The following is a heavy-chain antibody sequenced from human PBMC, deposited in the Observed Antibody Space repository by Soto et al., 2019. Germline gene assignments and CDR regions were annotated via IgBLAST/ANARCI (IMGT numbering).Heavy chain of an antibody. CDR2: IYYSGST. CDR1: GGSISSYY. Sequence: KPSETLSLTCTVSGGSISSYYWSWIRQPPGKGLEWIGYIYYSGSTNYNPSLKSRVTISVDTSKNQFSLKLSSVTAADTAVYYCAREVEPRIYGMDVWGQGTTVTVSS. D-gene: IGHD1-1*01. V-gene: IGHV4-59*01. CDR3: AREVEPRIYGMDV. J-gene: IGHJ6*02.